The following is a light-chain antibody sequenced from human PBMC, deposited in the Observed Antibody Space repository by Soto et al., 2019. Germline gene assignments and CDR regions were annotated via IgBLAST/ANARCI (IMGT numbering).Light chain of an antibody. V-gene: IGLV2-11*01. Sequence: QSALTQPRSVSGSPGQSGTISCTGARSDVGGYRFVSGYQQHTHKAPKLMIYDVDKRPSGVPDRFSGSKPGHRASLTISGVQAEDEADYFCCSDPGCFTWIFGGGTKVTVL. CDR2: DVD. CDR3: CSDPGCFTWI. J-gene: IGLJ2*01. CDR1: RSDVGGYRF.